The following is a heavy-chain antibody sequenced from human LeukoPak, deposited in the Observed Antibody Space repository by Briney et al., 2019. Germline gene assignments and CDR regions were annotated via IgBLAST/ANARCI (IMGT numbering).Heavy chain of an antibody. J-gene: IGHJ5*02. CDR2: INHSGST. D-gene: IGHD3-22*01. CDR1: GDSIRSGDSY. CDR3: ARVTMIVVVNWFDP. V-gene: IGHV4-34*01. Sequence: SETLSLTCSVSGDSIRSGDSYWSWIRQPPGKGLEWIGEINHSGSTNYNPSLKSRVTISVDTSKNQFSLKLSSVTAADTAVYYCARVTMIVVVNWFDPWGQETLVTVSS.